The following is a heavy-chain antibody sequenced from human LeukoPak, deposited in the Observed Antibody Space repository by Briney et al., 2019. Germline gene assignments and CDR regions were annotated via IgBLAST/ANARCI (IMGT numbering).Heavy chain of an antibody. J-gene: IGHJ4*02. CDR1: GGSFRGYY. CDR3: ARETVVPAAPYFDY. Sequence: SETLSLTCAVYGGSFRGYYWGWIRQPPGKGLEWIGEINHSGSTNYNPSLKSRVTISVDKSKNQFSLKLSSVTAADTAVYYCARETVVPAAPYFDYWGQGTLVTVSS. V-gene: IGHV4-34*01. D-gene: IGHD2-2*01. CDR2: INHSGST.